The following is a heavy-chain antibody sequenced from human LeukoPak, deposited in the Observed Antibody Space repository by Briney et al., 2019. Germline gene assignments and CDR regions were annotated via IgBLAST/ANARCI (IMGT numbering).Heavy chain of an antibody. D-gene: IGHD3-10*01. CDR3: ASRGHVGSGTYSPYDY. CDR2: ISENSGDT. J-gene: IGHJ4*02. V-gene: IGHV3-11*03. CDR1: GFTFSASY. Sequence: GGSLRLSCVASGFTFSASYMTWVRQPPGKGLEWLSYISENSGDTNYADSVKGRFTISRDNSRNTVYLQMTSLRAEDTAVYYCASRGHVGSGTYSPYDYWGQGTLVTVSS.